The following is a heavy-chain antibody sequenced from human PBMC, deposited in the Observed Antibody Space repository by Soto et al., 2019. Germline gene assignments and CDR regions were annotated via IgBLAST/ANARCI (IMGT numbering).Heavy chain of an antibody. D-gene: IGHD3-22*01. CDR2: ISGSGGST. J-gene: IGHJ5*02. Sequence: GGSLRLSCAASGFTFSSYAMSWVRQAPGKGLEWVSAISGSGGSTYYADSVKGRFTISRDNSKNTLYLQMNSLRAEDTAVYYCARASSYYDSSGPWPRGWFDPWGQGTLVTVSS. CDR3: ARASSYYDSSGPWPRGWFDP. CDR1: GFTFSSYA. V-gene: IGHV3-23*01.